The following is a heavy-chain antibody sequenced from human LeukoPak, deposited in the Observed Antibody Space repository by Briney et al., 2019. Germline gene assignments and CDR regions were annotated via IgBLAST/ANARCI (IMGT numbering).Heavy chain of an antibody. CDR3: ARKWELQRAFDI. J-gene: IGHJ3*02. V-gene: IGHV4-59*01. Sequence: SETLSLTCTVSGGSISSYYWSWIRQPPGKGLEWIGYIYYSGSTNYNPSLKSRVTISVDTSKNQFSLKLSPVTAADTAVYYCARKWELQRAFDIWGQGTMVTVSS. CDR2: IYYSGST. CDR1: GGSISSYY. D-gene: IGHD1-26*01.